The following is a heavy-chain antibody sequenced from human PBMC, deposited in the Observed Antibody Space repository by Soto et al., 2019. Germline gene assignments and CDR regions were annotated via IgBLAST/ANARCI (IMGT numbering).Heavy chain of an antibody. CDR3: ARGLGGRVVVAATLDAFDI. Sequence: EVRLVESGEGLVKPGGSLRLSCAASGFTFSSYSMNWVRQAPGKGLEWVSSISSSSSYIYYADSVKGRFTISRDNAKNSLYLQMNSLRAEDTAVYYCARGLGGRVVVAATLDAFDIWGQGTMVTVSS. CDR2: ISSSSSYI. J-gene: IGHJ3*02. CDR1: GFTFSSYS. V-gene: IGHV3-21*02. D-gene: IGHD2-15*01.